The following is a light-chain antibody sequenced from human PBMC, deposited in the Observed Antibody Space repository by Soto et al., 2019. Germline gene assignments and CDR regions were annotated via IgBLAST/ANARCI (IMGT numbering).Light chain of an antibody. CDR1: QRVSSS. CDR2: GAS. J-gene: IGKJ2*01. Sequence: EIVMTQSPATLSVSPGESATLSCRASQRVSSSLAWYQHKPGQAPRLLIYGASTMATGIPARFSGSGSGTEFTLTISSLPSEDFAVYYCQQYNNWPHADYAFGQGTKMSIK. CDR3: QQYNNWPHADYA. V-gene: IGKV3-15*01.